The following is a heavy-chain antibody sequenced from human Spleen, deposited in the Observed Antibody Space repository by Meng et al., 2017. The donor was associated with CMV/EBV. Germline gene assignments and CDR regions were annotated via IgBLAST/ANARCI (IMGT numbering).Heavy chain of an antibody. V-gene: IGHV4-61*01. J-gene: IGHJ6*02. CDR3: ARVGSLQYYYYYYGMDV. CDR1: GGSVNSGSCY. Sequence: SETLSLTCTVSGGSVNSGSCYWSWIRQPPGKGLEWIGYIYYSGSTNYNPSLKSRVTISVDTSKNQFSLKLSSVTAADTAVYYCARVGSLQYYYYYYGMDVWGQGTTVTVSS. CDR2: IYYSGST. D-gene: IGHD2-15*01.